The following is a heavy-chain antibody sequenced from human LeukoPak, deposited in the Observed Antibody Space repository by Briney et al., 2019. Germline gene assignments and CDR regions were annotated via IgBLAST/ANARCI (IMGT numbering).Heavy chain of an antibody. Sequence: GGSLRLSCAASGFXFSSYSMNWVRQAPGKGLEWISQITSSNTIYYADSVKGRFTISRDNDMNSLYLQMNSLTDEDTAMYYCARFLRNYWYSDYWGQGTLVTVSS. J-gene: IGHJ4*02. CDR2: ITSSNTI. D-gene: IGHD1-7*01. CDR1: GFXFSSYS. CDR3: ARFLRNYWYSDY. V-gene: IGHV3-48*02.